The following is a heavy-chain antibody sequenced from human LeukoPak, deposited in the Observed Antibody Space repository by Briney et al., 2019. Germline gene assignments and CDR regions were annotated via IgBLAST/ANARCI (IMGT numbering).Heavy chain of an antibody. J-gene: IGHJ3*02. Sequence: SETLSLTCTVSGGSISSYYWSWIRQPAGKGLEWIGRIYTSGSTNYNPSLKSRVTISVDTSTHQFSLKLSSVTAADTAVYYCARWTYGAFDAFDIWGQGTMVTVSS. CDR2: IYTSGST. D-gene: IGHD4-17*01. CDR3: ARWTYGAFDAFDI. V-gene: IGHV4-4*07. CDR1: GGSISSYY.